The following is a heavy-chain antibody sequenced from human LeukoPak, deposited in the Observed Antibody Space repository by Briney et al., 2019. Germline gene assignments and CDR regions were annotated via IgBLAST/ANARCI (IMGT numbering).Heavy chain of an antibody. CDR3: TTEGSIYGYHGLDV. CDR1: GFTFSSYA. CDR2: INRKTDGATS. D-gene: IGHD5-18*01. Sequence: PGGSLRLSCAASGFTFSSYAMSWVRQAPGKGLEWLGRINRKTDGATSDYATPVKGRSIISTDDSKNTLYLHMNSLKTEDTAVYYCTTEGSIYGYHGLDVWGQGTMVTVSS. J-gene: IGHJ3*01. V-gene: IGHV3-15*01.